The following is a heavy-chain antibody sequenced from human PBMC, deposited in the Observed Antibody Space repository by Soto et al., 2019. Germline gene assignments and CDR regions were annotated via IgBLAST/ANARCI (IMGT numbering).Heavy chain of an antibody. CDR2: ISYDGSNK. CDR1: GFTFSSYA. V-gene: IGHV3-30-3*01. J-gene: IGHJ4*02. D-gene: IGHD2-21*02. CDR3: ARDNPAYCGGDCYSYYFDY. Sequence: QVQLVESGGGVVQPGRSLRLSCAASGFTFSSYAMHWVRQAPGKGLEWVAVISYDGSNKYYADSVKGRFTISRDNSKNTLYMQMNSLRAEAAAVYYCARDNPAYCGGDCYSYYFDYWGQGTLVTVSS.